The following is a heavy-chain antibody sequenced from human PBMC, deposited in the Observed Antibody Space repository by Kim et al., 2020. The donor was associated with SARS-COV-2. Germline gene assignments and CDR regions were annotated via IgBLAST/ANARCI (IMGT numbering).Heavy chain of an antibody. V-gene: IGHV3-30*04. D-gene: IGHD2-15*01. CDR2: ISYDGSNK. CDR3: ARGTPPFDY. CDR1: GFTFSSYA. Sequence: GGSLRLSCAASGFTFSSYAMHWVRQAPGKGLEWVAVISYDGSNKYYADSVKGRFTISRDNSKNTLYLQMNSLRAEDTAVYYCARGTPPFDYWGQGTLVTVPS. J-gene: IGHJ4*02.